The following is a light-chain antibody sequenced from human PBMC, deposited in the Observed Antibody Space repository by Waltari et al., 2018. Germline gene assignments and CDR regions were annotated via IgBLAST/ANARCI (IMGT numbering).Light chain of an antibody. V-gene: IGKV3-11*01. Sequence: SWRDSQSVSYSLAWDQQKPGQTPRLLIYSASNRATGIPARFSGSGSGSDFTLTISSLEPEDFAVYYCQQRSSWPRTFGQGTKVEIK. CDR2: SAS. J-gene: IGKJ1*01. CDR3: QQRSSWPRT. CDR1: QSVSYS.